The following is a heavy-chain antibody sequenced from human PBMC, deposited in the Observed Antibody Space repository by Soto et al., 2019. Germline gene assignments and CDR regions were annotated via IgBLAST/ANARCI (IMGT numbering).Heavy chain of an antibody. Sequence: EVQLVESGGGLVQPGGSLRLSCAASGFTFSSYSMNWVRQAPGKGLEWVSYISSSSSTIYYTDSVKGRFTISRDNAKNSLYLQMNSLRDEDTAVYYCARESAALNWFDPWGQGTLVTVSS. CDR3: ARESAALNWFDP. D-gene: IGHD2-2*01. CDR2: ISSSSSTI. V-gene: IGHV3-48*02. J-gene: IGHJ5*02. CDR1: GFTFSSYS.